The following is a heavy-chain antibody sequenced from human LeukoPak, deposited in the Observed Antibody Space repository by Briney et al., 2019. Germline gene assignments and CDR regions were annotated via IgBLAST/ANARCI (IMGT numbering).Heavy chain of an antibody. CDR1: GFTFSSYE. Sequence: GGSLRLSCAASGFTFSSYEMNWVRQAPGKGLEWVSYISSSGSTIYYADSVKGRFTISRDNAKNSLYLQMNSLRAEGTAVYYCARDAGEQWPAGDMDVWGKGTTVTISS. J-gene: IGHJ6*03. V-gene: IGHV3-48*03. CDR3: ARDAGEQWPAGDMDV. D-gene: IGHD6-19*01. CDR2: ISSSGSTI.